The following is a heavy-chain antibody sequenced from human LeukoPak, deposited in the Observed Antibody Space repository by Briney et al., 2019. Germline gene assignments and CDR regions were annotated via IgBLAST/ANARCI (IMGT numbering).Heavy chain of an antibody. V-gene: IGHV4-39*01. J-gene: IGHJ5*02. CDR1: GGAISSSSYY. CDR2: IYYSGST. Sequence: PSETLSLTCTVSGGAISSSSYYWGWIRQPPGKGLEWIGSIYYSGSTYYNPSLKSRVTISVDTSKNQFSLKLSSVTAADTAVYYCARITMIVVVNLGWFDPWGQGTLVTVSS. CDR3: ARITMIVVVNLGWFDP. D-gene: IGHD3-22*01.